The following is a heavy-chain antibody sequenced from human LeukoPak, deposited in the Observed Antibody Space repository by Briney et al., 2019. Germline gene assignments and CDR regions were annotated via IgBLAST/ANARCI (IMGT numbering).Heavy chain of an antibody. CDR2: ISGSGGST. Sequence: GGSLRLSCAASGFTFSSYAMSWVRQAPGKGLEWVSDISGSGGSTYYADSVKGRFTISRDNAKNSLLLQMNSLRAEDTAVYYCARDPTHYDDGNAYYGDVFDVWGQGTMVTVSS. CDR1: GFTFSSYA. V-gene: IGHV3-23*01. CDR3: ARDPTHYDDGNAYYGDVFDV. J-gene: IGHJ3*01. D-gene: IGHD3-22*01.